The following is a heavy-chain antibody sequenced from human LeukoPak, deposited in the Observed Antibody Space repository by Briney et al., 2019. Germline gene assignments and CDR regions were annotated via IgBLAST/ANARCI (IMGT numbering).Heavy chain of an antibody. CDR3: ARVPEGNYYYGMDV. V-gene: IGHV3-21*01. CDR1: GFTFSSSA. Sequence: GGSLRLSCAASGFTFSSSAMSWVRQAPGKGLEWVSSISSSSSYIYYADSVKGRFTISRDNAKNSLYLQMNSLRAEDTAVYYCARVPEGNYYYGMDVWGQGTTVTVSS. CDR2: ISSSSSYI. J-gene: IGHJ6*02. D-gene: IGHD1-14*01.